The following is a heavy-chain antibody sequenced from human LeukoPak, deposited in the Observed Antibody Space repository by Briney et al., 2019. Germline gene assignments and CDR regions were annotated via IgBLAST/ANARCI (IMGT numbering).Heavy chain of an antibody. CDR1: GYTFTSYD. CDR3: AMSILNYDILTGYYAGAFDI. V-gene: IGHV1-8*01. J-gene: IGHJ3*02. CDR2: MNPNSGNT. Sequence: GASVKVSCKASGYTFTSYDINWVRPATGQGLEWMGWMNPNSGNTDYPQKLQGRVTQTRNTSISTAYMELSCLTSEDTAVYYCAMSILNYDILTGYYAGAFDIWGQGTMGTVSS. D-gene: IGHD3-9*01.